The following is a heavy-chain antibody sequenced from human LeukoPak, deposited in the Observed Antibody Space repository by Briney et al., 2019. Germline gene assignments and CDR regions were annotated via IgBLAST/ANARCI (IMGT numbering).Heavy chain of an antibody. Sequence: PGGSLRLSCAASGFTFRSYAMHWVRQAPGKGLEWVAVISYDGSNKYYADSVKGRFTISRDNSKNTLYLQMNSLRAEDTAVYYCARDILGENAFDIWGQGTMVTVSS. J-gene: IGHJ3*02. CDR1: GFTFRSYA. CDR3: ARDILGENAFDI. D-gene: IGHD3-16*01. CDR2: ISYDGSNK. V-gene: IGHV3-30-3*01.